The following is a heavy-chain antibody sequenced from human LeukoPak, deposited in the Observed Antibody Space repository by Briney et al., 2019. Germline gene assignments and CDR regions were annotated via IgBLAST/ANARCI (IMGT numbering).Heavy chain of an antibody. CDR1: RGTFSSYA. CDR3: ARGPWDYVWGSYRAMHSFDY. CDR2: IIPIFGTA. J-gene: IGHJ4*02. Sequence: SVKVSCKASRGTFSSYAISWVRQAPGQGLEWMGGIIPIFGTANYAQKFQGRVTITTDESTSTAYMELSSLRSEDTAVYYCARGPWDYVWGSYRAMHSFDYWGQGTLVTVSS. D-gene: IGHD3-16*02. V-gene: IGHV1-69*05.